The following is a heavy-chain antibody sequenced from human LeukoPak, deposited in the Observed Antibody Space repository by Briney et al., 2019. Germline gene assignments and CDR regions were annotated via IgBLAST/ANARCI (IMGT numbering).Heavy chain of an antibody. V-gene: IGHV4-4*03. CDR1: GGSLRSTNR. Sequence: PLGTPSLTRAVSGGSLRSTNRWGWARKPPGRGLEWIGEFFPGGGPTNNPPPRGRATSPANKSRNHFSLNMSSVPAADPAFYYCARGDFSSTSCYGDYYGMDVWCQGTTVSVSS. CDR3: ARGDFSSTSCYGDYYGMDV. J-gene: IGHJ6*02. D-gene: IGHD2-2*01. CDR2: FFPGGGP.